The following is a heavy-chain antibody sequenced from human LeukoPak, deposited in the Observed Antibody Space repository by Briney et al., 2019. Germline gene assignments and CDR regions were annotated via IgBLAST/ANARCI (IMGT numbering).Heavy chain of an antibody. J-gene: IGHJ5*02. Sequence: GGSLRLSCAASGFTFSSYGMHWVRQAPGKGLEWVAVIRYDGSNKYYADSVKGRFTISRDNSKNTLYLQMNSLRAEDTPVYYCAREIWRFPGKGADWFNPCGQGTLVTVSS. CDR2: IRYDGSNK. D-gene: IGHD3-3*01. CDR1: GFTFSSYG. V-gene: IGHV3-33*01. CDR3: AREIWRFPGKGADWFNP.